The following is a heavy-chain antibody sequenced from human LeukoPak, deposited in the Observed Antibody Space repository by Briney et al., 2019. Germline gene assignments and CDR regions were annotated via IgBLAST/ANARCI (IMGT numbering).Heavy chain of an antibody. CDR1: GFTFSSYW. Sequence: GGSLRLSCAASGFTFSSYWMSWVRQAPGKGLEWVANIKQDGSEKYYVDSVKGRFTISRDNAKNSLYLQMNSLRAEDTAVYYCARSFDWLLFSPDYDYVWGSYYFDYWGQGTLVTVSS. CDR2: IKQDGSEK. D-gene: IGHD3-16*01. CDR3: ARSFDWLLFSPDYDYVWGSYYFDY. V-gene: IGHV3-7*01. J-gene: IGHJ4*02.